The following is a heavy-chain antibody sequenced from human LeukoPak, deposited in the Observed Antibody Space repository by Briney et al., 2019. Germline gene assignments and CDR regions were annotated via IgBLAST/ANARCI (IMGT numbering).Heavy chain of an antibody. V-gene: IGHV5-51*01. CDR3: ARTYYYDSSGPYYFDY. CDR2: IYPGDSDT. CDR1: GYSFTSYW. D-gene: IGHD3-22*01. Sequence: GESLKISCKGSGYSFTSYWIGWVRQMPGKGPEWLGIIYPGDSDTRYSPSFQGQVTISADKSISTAYLQWSSLKASDTAMYYCARTYYYDSSGPYYFDYWGQGTLVTVSS. J-gene: IGHJ4*02.